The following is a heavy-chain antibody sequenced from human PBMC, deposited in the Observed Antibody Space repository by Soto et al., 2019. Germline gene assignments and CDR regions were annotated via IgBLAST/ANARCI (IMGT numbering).Heavy chain of an antibody. CDR3: AREGRDCSGGSCWVGTPNNWFDP. J-gene: IGHJ5*02. D-gene: IGHD2-15*01. CDR2: ISSSGSTI. CDR1: GFTFSDYY. Sequence: GGSLRLSCAASGFTFSDYYMSWIRQAPGKGLEWVSYISSSGSTIYYADSVKGRFTISRDNAKNSLYLQMNSLRAEDTAVYYCAREGRDCSGGSCWVGTPNNWFDPWGQGTLVTVSS. V-gene: IGHV3-11*01.